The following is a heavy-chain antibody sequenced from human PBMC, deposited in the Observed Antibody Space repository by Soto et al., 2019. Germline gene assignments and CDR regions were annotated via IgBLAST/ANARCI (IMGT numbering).Heavy chain of an antibody. D-gene: IGHD3-22*01. CDR2: IIPIFGTA. CDR1: GGTFSSYA. J-gene: IGHJ6*02. Sequence: GASVKVSCKASGGTFSSYAISWVRQAPGQGLEWMGGIIPIFGTANYAQKFQGRVTMTTDTSTSTAYMELRSLRSDDTAVYYCARWTYYYDSSGRTNYYYYGMDVWGQGTTVTVSS. V-gene: IGHV1-69*05. CDR3: ARWTYYYDSSGRTNYYYYGMDV.